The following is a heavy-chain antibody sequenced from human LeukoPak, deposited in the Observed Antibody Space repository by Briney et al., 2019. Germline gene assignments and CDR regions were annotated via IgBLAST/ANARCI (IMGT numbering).Heavy chain of an antibody. CDR1: GYTFTSYD. V-gene: IGHV1-8*01. J-gene: IGHJ5*02. Sequence: ASVKVSCKASGYTFTSYDINWVRQATGQGLEWMGWMNPNSGDTGYVQKFQGRVSMTRDTSISTAYMELSSLTSEDTAVYYCARSGFGSGMWFDPWGQGTLVTVSS. CDR2: MNPNSGDT. CDR3: ARSGFGSGMWFDP. D-gene: IGHD3-10*01.